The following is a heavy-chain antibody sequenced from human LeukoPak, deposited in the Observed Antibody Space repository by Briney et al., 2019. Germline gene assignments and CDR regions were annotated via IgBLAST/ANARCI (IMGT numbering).Heavy chain of an antibody. CDR2: ISSSSSTI. Sequence: PGGSLRLSCAASGFTFSSYSMNWVRQAPGKGLEWVSYISSSSSTIYYADSVKGRFTISRDNAKNSLYLQMNSLRAEDTAVYYCARDMREDSSSQRAFVIWGQGTMVTVSS. J-gene: IGHJ3*02. D-gene: IGHD6-6*01. CDR3: ARDMREDSSSQRAFVI. CDR1: GFTFSSYS. V-gene: IGHV3-48*01.